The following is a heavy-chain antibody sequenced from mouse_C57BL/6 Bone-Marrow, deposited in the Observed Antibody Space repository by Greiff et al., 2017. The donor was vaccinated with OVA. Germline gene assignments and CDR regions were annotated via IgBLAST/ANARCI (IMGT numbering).Heavy chain of an antibody. D-gene: IGHD2-1*01. J-gene: IGHJ1*03. CDR1: GYTFTDYY. CDR3: GGNYYGGGYWYFDV. CDR2: INPYNGGT. Sequence: EVQLQQSGPVLVKPGASVKMSCMASGYTFTDYYMNWVKQSHGKSLEWIGVINPYNGGTSYNQKFKGKATLTVDKSSSTAYMELNSLTSEDSAVYYCGGNYYGGGYWYFDVWGTGTTVTVSS. V-gene: IGHV1-19*01.